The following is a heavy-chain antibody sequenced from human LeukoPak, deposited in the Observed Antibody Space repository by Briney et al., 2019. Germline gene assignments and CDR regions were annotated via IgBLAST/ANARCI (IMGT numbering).Heavy chain of an antibody. CDR3: AARYFDWFLPIDY. D-gene: IGHD3-9*01. Sequence: PGGSLRLSCAASGFTFSSYAISWVRQAPGKGLEWVPSISGSGSTIYYADSVKGRFTISRDNAKNSLYLQMNSLRAEDTAVFYCAARYFDWFLPIDYWGQGTLVSVSS. CDR2: ISGSGSTI. J-gene: IGHJ4*02. V-gene: IGHV3-48*04. CDR1: GFTFSSYA.